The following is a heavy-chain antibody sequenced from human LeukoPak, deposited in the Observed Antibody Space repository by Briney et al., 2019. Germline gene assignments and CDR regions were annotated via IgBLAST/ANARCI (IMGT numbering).Heavy chain of an antibody. V-gene: IGHV3-30*18. J-gene: IGHJ4*02. CDR3: AKVGSGNDYY. CDR2: ISNDESNK. CDR1: GSTFSSSA. Sequence: PGGSLRLSCAASGSTFSSSAMHWVRQPPGKGLEWVTVISNDESNKYYADSVKGRFTISRDNSKNMLYLQMNSLRTEDTAVHYCAKVGSGNDYYWGQGTLVTVSS. D-gene: IGHD5-12*01.